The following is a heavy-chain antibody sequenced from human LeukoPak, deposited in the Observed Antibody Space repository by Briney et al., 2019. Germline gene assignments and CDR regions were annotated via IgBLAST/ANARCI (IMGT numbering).Heavy chain of an antibody. CDR1: GFTFSSSG. CDR3: AKEYCSGGNCYSNFDY. V-gene: IGHV3-30*18. D-gene: IGHD2-15*01. J-gene: IGHJ4*02. Sequence: PGGSLRLSCAAPGFTFSSSGMHWVRQAPGKGLEWVAVISYDGSNKFYVDSVKGRFTISRDNSKNTVFLQMNSLRAGDTAVYHCAKEYCSGGNCYSNFDYWGQGTLVTVSS. CDR2: ISYDGSNK.